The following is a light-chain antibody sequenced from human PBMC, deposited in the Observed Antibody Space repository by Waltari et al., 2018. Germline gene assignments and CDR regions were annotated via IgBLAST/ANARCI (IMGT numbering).Light chain of an antibody. CDR1: QSISSY. V-gene: IGKV1-39*01. Sequence: IQMTQSPSSLSASVGDRVTITCRASQSISSYLNWYQQKPGKAPKLLIYAESSLQSGVPSRFRGSGSGTDFTLTISSLQPEDFATYYCQQSYSTPREAWITFGPGTKVDIK. J-gene: IGKJ3*01. CDR3: QQSYSTPREAWIT. CDR2: AES.